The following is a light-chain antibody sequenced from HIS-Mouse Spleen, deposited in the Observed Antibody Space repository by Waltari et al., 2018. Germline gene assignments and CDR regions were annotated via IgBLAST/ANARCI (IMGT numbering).Light chain of an antibody. V-gene: IGLV2-11*01. CDR2: DVS. CDR1: SSEVGGYHY. CDR3: CSYAGSYTGV. J-gene: IGLJ1*01. Sequence: QSALTQPRPVSGSPGQSVTISCTGTSSEVGGYHYVPWYQQHPGKAPKLMIYDVSKRPSGVPDRFSGSKSGNTASLTISGLQAEDEADYYCCSYAGSYTGVFGTGTKVTVL.